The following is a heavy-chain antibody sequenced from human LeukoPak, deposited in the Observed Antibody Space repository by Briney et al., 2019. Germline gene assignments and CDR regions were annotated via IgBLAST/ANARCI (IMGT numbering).Heavy chain of an antibody. D-gene: IGHD6-19*01. CDR3: ARDRPRAIAVATFDY. Sequence: GGSLRLSCAASGFTFSSYWMSWVRQAPGKGLEWVANIKQDGSEKYYVDSVKGRFTISRDNAKNSLYLQMNSLRAEDTAVYYCARDRPRAIAVATFDYWGQGTLVTVSS. CDR1: GFTFSSYW. V-gene: IGHV3-7*01. CDR2: IKQDGSEK. J-gene: IGHJ4*02.